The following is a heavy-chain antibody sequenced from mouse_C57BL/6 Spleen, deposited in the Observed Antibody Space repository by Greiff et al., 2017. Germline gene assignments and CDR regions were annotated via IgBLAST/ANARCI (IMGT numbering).Heavy chain of an antibody. CDR1: GYTFTDYE. D-gene: IGHD1-1*01. J-gene: IGHJ4*01. Sequence: VKLVESGAELVRPGASVTLSCKASGYTFTDYEMHWVKQTPVHGLEWIGAIDPETGGTAYNQKFKGKAILTADKSSSTAYMELRSLTSEDSAVYYCTSSRYYGSSYPYAMDYWGQGTSVTVSS. CDR2: IDPETGGT. V-gene: IGHV1-15*01. CDR3: TSSRYYGSSYPYAMDY.